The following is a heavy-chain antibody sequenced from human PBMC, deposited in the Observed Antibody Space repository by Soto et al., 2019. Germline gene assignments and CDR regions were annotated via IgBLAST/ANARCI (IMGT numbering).Heavy chain of an antibody. Sequence: GESLKISCKGSGYSLSTYWIGWVRQMPGKGLEWMGIIYPPDSDTKYSPSFQGQVTISADRSIGTVYLQWGSLKASDTALYFCATLPYYDTTSALDFWGQGTLVTVS. CDR2: IYPPDSDT. J-gene: IGHJ4*02. D-gene: IGHD3-22*01. CDR3: ATLPYYDTTSALDF. V-gene: IGHV5-51*01. CDR1: GYSLSTYW.